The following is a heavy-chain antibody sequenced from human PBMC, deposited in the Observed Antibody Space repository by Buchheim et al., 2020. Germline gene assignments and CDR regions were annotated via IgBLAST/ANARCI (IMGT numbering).Heavy chain of an antibody. CDR1: GYTFTSYY. CDR3: ARRWKDTAMAHYYYYMDV. J-gene: IGHJ6*03. Sequence: QVQLVQSGAEVKKPGASVKVSCKASGYTFTSYYMHWVRQAPGQGLEWMGIINPSGGSTSYAQKFQGRVTMTRDTSTSTGYMELSSLRSEDTAVYYCARRWKDTAMAHYYYYMDVWGKGTT. V-gene: IGHV1-46*01. D-gene: IGHD5-18*01. CDR2: INPSGGST.